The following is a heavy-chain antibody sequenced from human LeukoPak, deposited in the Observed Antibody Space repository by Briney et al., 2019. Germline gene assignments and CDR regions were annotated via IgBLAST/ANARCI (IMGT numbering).Heavy chain of an antibody. CDR3: ARAGDIAAFDI. Sequence: GRSLRLSCAASGFTFSSYGMHWVRQAPGKGLEWVANIKQDGSEKYYVDSVKGRFTISRDNAKNSLYLQMNSLRAEDTAVYYCARAGDIAAFDIWGQGTMVTVSS. CDR1: GFTFSSYG. D-gene: IGHD5-12*01. J-gene: IGHJ3*02. V-gene: IGHV3-7*04. CDR2: IKQDGSEK.